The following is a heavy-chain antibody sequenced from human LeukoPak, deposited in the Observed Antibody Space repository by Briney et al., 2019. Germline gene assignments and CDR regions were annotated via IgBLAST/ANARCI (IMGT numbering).Heavy chain of an antibody. CDR1: GGSISSSSYY. Sequence: PSETLSLTCTVPGGSISSSSYYWGWIRQPPGKGLEWIGSIYYSGSTYYNPSLKSRFTISVDTSKNQFSLKLSSVTAADTAVYSCASSIGESYGDYVNYAFDIWGQGTMVTVSS. V-gene: IGHV4-39*07. CDR3: ASSIGESYGDYVNYAFDI. CDR2: IYYSGST. J-gene: IGHJ3*02. D-gene: IGHD4-17*01.